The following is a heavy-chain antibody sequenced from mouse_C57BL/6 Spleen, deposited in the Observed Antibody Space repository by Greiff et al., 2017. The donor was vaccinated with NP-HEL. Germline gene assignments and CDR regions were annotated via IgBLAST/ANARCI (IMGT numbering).Heavy chain of an antibody. V-gene: IGHV3-6*01. CDR2: ISYDGSN. CDR1: GYSITSGYY. Sequence: EVQLQQSGPGLVKPSQSLSLTCSVTGYSITSGYYWNWIRQFPGNKLEWMGYISYDGSNNYNPSLKNRISITRDTSKNQFFLKLNSVTTEDTATYYCARHGSSYWYFDVWGTGTTVTVSS. J-gene: IGHJ1*03. CDR3: ARHGSSYWYFDV. D-gene: IGHD1-1*01.